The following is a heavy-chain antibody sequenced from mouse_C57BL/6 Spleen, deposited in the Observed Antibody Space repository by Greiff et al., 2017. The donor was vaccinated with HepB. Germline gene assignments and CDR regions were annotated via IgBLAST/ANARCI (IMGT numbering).Heavy chain of an antibody. CDR3: ARQGYYYGSSYAMDY. V-gene: IGHV5-12*01. CDR2: ISNGGGST. Sequence: EVMLVESGGGLVQPGGSLKLSCAASGFTFSDYYMYWVRQTPEKRLEWVAYISNGGGSTYYPDTVKGRFTISRDNAKNTLYLQMSRLKSEDTAMYYCARQGYYYGSSYAMDYWGQGTSVTVSS. D-gene: IGHD1-1*01. CDR1: GFTFSDYY. J-gene: IGHJ4*01.